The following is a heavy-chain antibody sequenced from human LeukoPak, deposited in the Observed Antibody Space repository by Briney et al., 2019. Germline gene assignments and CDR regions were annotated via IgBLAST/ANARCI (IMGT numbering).Heavy chain of an antibody. CDR1: GFTFSSYG. D-gene: IGHD3-9*01. Sequence: GGSLRLSCAASGFTFSSYGMNWVRQAPGKGLEWVSSISSSSSYIYYADSVKGRFTISRDNAKNSLYLQMNSLRAEDTAVYYCASIPTGYDPVGDYWGQGTLVTVSS. J-gene: IGHJ4*02. CDR3: ASIPTGYDPVGDY. CDR2: ISSSSSYI. V-gene: IGHV3-21*01.